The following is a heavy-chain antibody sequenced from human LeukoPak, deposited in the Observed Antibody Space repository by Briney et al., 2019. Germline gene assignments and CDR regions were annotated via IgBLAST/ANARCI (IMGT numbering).Heavy chain of an antibody. Sequence: GGSLRLSCTASGLTFSTSGFNWVRQAPGKGLEWVASIGPTGSDRYHADSIKGRFTISRDNANNFLYLQMNSLRAENTAVYYCATETNGRHYDYWGQGTLLTVSS. V-gene: IGHV3-21*06. D-gene: IGHD1-14*01. CDR1: GLTFSTSG. CDR2: IGPTGSDR. J-gene: IGHJ4*02. CDR3: ATETNGRHYDY.